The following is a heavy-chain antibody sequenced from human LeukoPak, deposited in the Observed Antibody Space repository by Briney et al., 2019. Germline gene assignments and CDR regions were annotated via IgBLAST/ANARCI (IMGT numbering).Heavy chain of an antibody. CDR2: IKQDGSEK. J-gene: IGHJ4*02. Sequence: GGSLRLSCAASGFTFSSYWMSWVRQAPGKGLEWVANIKQDGSEKYYVDSVKGRFTISRDNAKNSLYLQMNSLRAEDTAVYYCASPGPRGTFDYWGQGTLATVSS. D-gene: IGHD3-16*01. CDR3: ASPGPRGTFDY. V-gene: IGHV3-7*01. CDR1: GFTFSSYW.